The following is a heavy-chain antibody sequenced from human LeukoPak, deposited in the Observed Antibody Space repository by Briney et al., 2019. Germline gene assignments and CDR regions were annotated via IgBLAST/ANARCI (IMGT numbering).Heavy chain of an antibody. CDR2: ISYDGSNK. CDR1: GFTFSSYA. CDR3: ARGTYYYDSTYFQH. D-gene: IGHD3-22*01. J-gene: IGHJ1*01. Sequence: GGSLRLSCAASGFTFSSYAMHWVRQAPGKGLEWVAVISYDGSNKYYADSVKGRFTISRDNSKNTLYLQMNSLRAEDTAVYYCARGTYYYDSTYFQHRGQGTLVTVSS. V-gene: IGHV3-30-3*01.